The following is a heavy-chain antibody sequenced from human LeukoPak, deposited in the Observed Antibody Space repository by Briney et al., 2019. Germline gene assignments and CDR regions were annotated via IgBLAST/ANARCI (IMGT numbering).Heavy chain of an antibody. CDR2: ISYDGSNK. D-gene: IGHD4-17*01. J-gene: IGHJ3*02. CDR3: ARRMTTGEAFDI. Sequence: QPGGSLRLSCAASGFPFNNYALHWVRQAPGKGLEWVAVISYDGSNKYYADSVKGRFTISRDNSKNTLFLQMNSLRTEDTAVYYCARRMTTGEAFDIWGQGTMVTVSS. CDR1: GFPFNNYA. V-gene: IGHV3-30-3*01.